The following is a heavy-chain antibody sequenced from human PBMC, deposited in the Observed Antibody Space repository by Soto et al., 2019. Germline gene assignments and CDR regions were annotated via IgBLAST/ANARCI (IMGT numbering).Heavy chain of an antibody. J-gene: IGHJ6*02. D-gene: IGHD5-12*01. V-gene: IGHV5-51*01. CDR2: IYPGDSDT. CDR1: GYSFTSYW. CDR3: ARLFSGYDHYYYYYGMDV. Sequence: PGESLKISCKGSGYSFTSYWIGWVRQMPGKGLEWMGTIYPGDSDTRYSPSFQGQVTISADKSISTAYLQWSSLKASDTAMYYCARLFSGYDHYYYYYGMDVWGQGTTVTVSS.